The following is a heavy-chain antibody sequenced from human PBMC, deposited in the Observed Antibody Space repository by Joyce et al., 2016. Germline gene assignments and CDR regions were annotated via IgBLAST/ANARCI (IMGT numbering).Heavy chain of an antibody. CDR3: AKALSPYYDYIWGSYLDAFDI. V-gene: IGHV3-23*01. CDR2: ISGSGTST. CDR1: GFTFSSYA. J-gene: IGHJ3*02. Sequence: EVQLLESGGGLVQPGGSLRLSCAASGFTFSSYAMSWVRRAPGRGLEWVSAISGSGTSTYYADSVKGRFTIYRDNSKNTLYLQMNSLRAEDTAVYYCAKALSPYYDYIWGSYLDAFDIWGQGTMVTVSS. D-gene: IGHD3-16*02.